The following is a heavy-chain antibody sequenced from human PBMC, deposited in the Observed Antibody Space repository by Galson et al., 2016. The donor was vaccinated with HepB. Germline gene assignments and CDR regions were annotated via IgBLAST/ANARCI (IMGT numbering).Heavy chain of an antibody. V-gene: IGHV3-7*01. CDR3: ARDDSKYISGCLHQGPIGLPPGALLQEHL. J-gene: IGHJ6*01. CDR1: GFTFSNYW. D-gene: IGHD6-19*01. Sequence: SLRLSCAASGFTFSNYWMTWVRQAPGKGLEWVANIKQDGSKEYYVDSVKGRFTISRDNAKNSLCLQMNSLRAEDTAVYYCARDDSKYISGCLHQGPIGLPPGALLQEHLWG. CDR2: IKQDGSKE.